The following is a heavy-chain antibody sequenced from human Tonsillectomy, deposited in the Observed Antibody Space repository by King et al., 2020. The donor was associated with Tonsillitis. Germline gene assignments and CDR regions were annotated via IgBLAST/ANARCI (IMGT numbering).Heavy chain of an antibody. CDR1: GFNFSSYG. CDR3: AKDKYSGNYGLTYYFDY. V-gene: IGHV3-30*18. Sequence: VQLVESGGGVVQPGRSLRLSCAASGFNFSSYGMHWVRQAPGKGLEWVAVISYDGSKKYYADSVKGRFTISRDNSKNTLYPQMNSLRAEDTAVYYCAKDKYSGNYGLTYYFDYWGQGTLVIVSS. D-gene: IGHD1-26*01. J-gene: IGHJ4*02. CDR2: ISYDGSKK.